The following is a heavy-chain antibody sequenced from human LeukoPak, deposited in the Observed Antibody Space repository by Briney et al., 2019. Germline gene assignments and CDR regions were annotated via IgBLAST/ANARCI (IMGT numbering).Heavy chain of an antibody. D-gene: IGHD2-8*01. J-gene: IGHJ3*02. CDR2: ISYDGSNK. CDR3: AKLMRHMREDVYDI. CDR1: GFTFSSYA. Sequence: GGSLRLSCAASGFTFSSYAMHWVRQAPGKGLEWVAVISYDGSNKYYADSVKGRFTISRDNSKNTLYLQMNSLRVEDTAIYYCAKLMRHMREDVYDIWGQGTKVTVSS. V-gene: IGHV3-30-3*02.